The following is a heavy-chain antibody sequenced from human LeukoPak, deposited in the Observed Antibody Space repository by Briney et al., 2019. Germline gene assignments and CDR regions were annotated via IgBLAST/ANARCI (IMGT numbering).Heavy chain of an antibody. Sequence: QSGGSLRLSCAASGFTFSSYWMSWVRQAPGKGLEWVANIKQDGSEKYYVDSVKGRFTISRDNAKNSLYLQMNSLRAEDTAVYYCARTPKRWLQLYYFDYWGQGTLVTVSS. CDR1: GFTFSSYW. D-gene: IGHD5-24*01. J-gene: IGHJ4*02. CDR3: ARTPKRWLQLYYFDY. CDR2: IKQDGSEK. V-gene: IGHV3-7*01.